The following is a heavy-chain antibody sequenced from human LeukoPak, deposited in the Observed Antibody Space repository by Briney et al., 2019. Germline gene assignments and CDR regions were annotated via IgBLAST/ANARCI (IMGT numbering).Heavy chain of an antibody. D-gene: IGHD3-9*01. CDR1: GGSFSGYY. CDR2: INHSGST. Sequence: PSETLSLTCAVYGGSFSGYYWSWIRQPPGKGLEWIGEINHSGSTNYNPSLKSRVTISVDTSKNQFSLKLSSVTAADTAVYYCARRGPHYDILTGRYYYYMDVWGKGTTVTISS. V-gene: IGHV4-34*01. J-gene: IGHJ6*03. CDR3: ARRGPHYDILTGRYYYYMDV.